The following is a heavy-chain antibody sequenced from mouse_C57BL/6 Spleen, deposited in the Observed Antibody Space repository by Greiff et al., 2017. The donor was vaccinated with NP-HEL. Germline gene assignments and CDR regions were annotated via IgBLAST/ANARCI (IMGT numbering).Heavy chain of an antibody. CDR3: ARGTTVVAGDAMDY. CDR2: IYPGSGST. Sequence: QVQLQQSGAELVKPGASVKMSCKASGYTFTSYWITWVKQRPGQGLEWIGDIYPGSGSTNYNEKFKSKATLTVDTSSSTAYMQLSSLTSEDSAVYYCARGTTVVAGDAMDYWGQGTSVTVSS. V-gene: IGHV1-55*01. CDR1: GYTFTSYW. D-gene: IGHD1-1*01. J-gene: IGHJ4*01.